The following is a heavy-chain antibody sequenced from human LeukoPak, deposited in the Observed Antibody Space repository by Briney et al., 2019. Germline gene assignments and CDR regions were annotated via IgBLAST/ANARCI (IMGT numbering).Heavy chain of an antibody. CDR1: GYTFTSYY. CDR2: INPSGGST. Sequence: GASVKVSCKASGYTFTSYYMHWVRQAPGQGLEWMGIINPSGGSTSYAQKFQGRVTMTRDTSTSTVYMELSSLRSEDTAVYYCATQQQLVPDYYYYGMDVWGQGTTVTVSS. D-gene: IGHD6-13*01. V-gene: IGHV1-46*01. CDR3: ATQQQLVPDYYYYGMDV. J-gene: IGHJ6*02.